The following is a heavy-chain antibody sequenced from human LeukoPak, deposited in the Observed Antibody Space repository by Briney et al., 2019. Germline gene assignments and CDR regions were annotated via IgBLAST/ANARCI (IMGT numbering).Heavy chain of an antibody. Sequence: GGSLRLSCAASGFTFSSYGMHWVRQAPGKGPEWVAVISYDGSNKYYADSVKGRFTISRDNSKNTLYLQMNSLRAEDTAVYYCAKDITAESDAFDIWGQGTMVTVSS. J-gene: IGHJ3*02. D-gene: IGHD6-6*01. CDR1: GFTFSSYG. CDR3: AKDITAESDAFDI. CDR2: ISYDGSNK. V-gene: IGHV3-30*18.